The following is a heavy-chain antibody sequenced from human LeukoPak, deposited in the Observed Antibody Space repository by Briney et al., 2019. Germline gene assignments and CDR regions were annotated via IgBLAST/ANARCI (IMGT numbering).Heavy chain of an antibody. Sequence: ASVTVSFKSSVYTFTGYYIHWVRQAPGQGLVWMGWINPNSGGTDFAQKFQGRVTMTRDTSISTAYMELSRLRPDDTAVYYCARGGEVCSRTSCYRGHEYWGQGTLVTVSS. CDR3: ARGGEVCSRTSCYRGHEY. D-gene: IGHD2-2*01. J-gene: IGHJ4*02. V-gene: IGHV1-2*02. CDR1: VYTFTGYY. CDR2: INPNSGGT.